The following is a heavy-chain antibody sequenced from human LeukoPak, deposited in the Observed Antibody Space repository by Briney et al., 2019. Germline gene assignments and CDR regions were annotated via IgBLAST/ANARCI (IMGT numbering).Heavy chain of an antibody. V-gene: IGHV3-21*01. CDR3: ARGRIVGATLRYYYYYMDV. CDR1: GFTFSNYA. J-gene: IGHJ6*03. Sequence: PGGSLRVSCAASGFTFSNYAMHWVRQAPGKGLEWVSSISSSSSYIYYADSVKGRFTISRDNAKNSLYLQMNSLRAEDTAVYYCARGRIVGATLRYYYYYMDVWGKGTTVTVSS. CDR2: ISSSSSYI. D-gene: IGHD1-26*01.